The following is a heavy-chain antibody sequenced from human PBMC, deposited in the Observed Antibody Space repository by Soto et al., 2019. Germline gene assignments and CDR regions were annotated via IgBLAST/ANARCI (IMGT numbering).Heavy chain of an antibody. CDR1: GFTFTSSA. D-gene: IGHD3-22*01. CDR3: AAAGERNYDSSGYYYLRPGYDAFDI. J-gene: IGHJ3*02. CDR2: IVVGSGNT. Sequence: GASVKVSCKASGFTFTSSAVQWVRQARGQRLEWIGWIVVGSGNTNYAQKFQERVTITRDMSTSTAYMELSSLRSEDTAVYYCAAAGERNYDSSGYYYLRPGYDAFDIWGQGTLVTVSS. V-gene: IGHV1-58*01.